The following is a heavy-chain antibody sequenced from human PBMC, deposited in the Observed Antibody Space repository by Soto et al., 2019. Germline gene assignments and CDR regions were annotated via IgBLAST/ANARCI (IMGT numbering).Heavy chain of an antibody. V-gene: IGHV3-7*05. J-gene: IGHJ4*02. CDR3: ASLVGATTGPFDY. Sequence: PGGSLRLSCAASGFTFSSYWMSWVRQAPGKGLEWVANIKQDGSEKYYVDSVKGRFTISRDNAKNSLYLQMNSLRAEDTAVYYCASLVGATTGPFDYWGQGTLVTVSS. D-gene: IGHD1-26*01. CDR1: GFTFSSYW. CDR2: IKQDGSEK.